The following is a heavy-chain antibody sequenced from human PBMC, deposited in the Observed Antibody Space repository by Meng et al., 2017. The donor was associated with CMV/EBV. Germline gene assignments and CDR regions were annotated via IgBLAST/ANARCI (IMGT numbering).Heavy chain of an antibody. D-gene: IGHD4-11*01. V-gene: IGHV3-23*01. CDR2: ISGSGGST. CDR1: GYTFSSYA. J-gene: IGHJ4*02. Sequence: SCKASGYTFSSYAMSWVRQAPGKGLEWVSAISGSGGSTYYADSVKGRFTISRDNSKNTLYLQMNNLRAEDTAVYYCAKDPYSNYARPYWGQGTLVTVSS. CDR3: AKDPYSNYARPY.